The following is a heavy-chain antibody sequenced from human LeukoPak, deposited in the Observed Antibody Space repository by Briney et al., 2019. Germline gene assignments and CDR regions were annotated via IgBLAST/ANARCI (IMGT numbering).Heavy chain of an antibody. J-gene: IGHJ6*02. CDR3: ARDGSSFITPDDYYYGMDV. Sequence: ASVKVSCKASGYTFTSYDINWVRQATGQGLEWMGWMNPNSGNTGYAQKFQGRVTMTRDTSTSTVYMELSSLRSEDTAVYYCARDGSSFITPDDYYYGMDVWGQGTTVTVSS. D-gene: IGHD3-22*01. CDR2: MNPNSGNT. CDR1: GYTFTSYD. V-gene: IGHV1-8*01.